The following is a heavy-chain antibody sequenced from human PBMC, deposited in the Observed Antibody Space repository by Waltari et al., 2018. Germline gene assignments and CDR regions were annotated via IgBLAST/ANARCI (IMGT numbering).Heavy chain of an antibody. D-gene: IGHD3-3*01. CDR2: LYTSGST. Sequence: QVQLQESGPRLVKPSQTLSLTCTVPGASISGGSFFWSWIRQPAGKGLEWIGRLYTSGSTNYNPSLNSRVTISADTTQNQFSLKLTSVTAADTAVYFCARMTGSGLFDSWGQGTLVTVSS. CDR1: GASISGGSFF. V-gene: IGHV4-61*02. J-gene: IGHJ4*02. CDR3: ARMTGSGLFDS.